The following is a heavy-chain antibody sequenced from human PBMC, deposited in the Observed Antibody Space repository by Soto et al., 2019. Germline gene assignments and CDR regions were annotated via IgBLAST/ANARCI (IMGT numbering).Heavy chain of an antibody. Sequence: SETLSLTCTVSGGSISSFYWRWIRQPPDKQLEWIGHIYNGGSTYNNPSLTSRVTISVDTSRNQFSLQLTSVSAADTAVYYCATGPSGDKVDSWGQGILVTVSS. V-gene: IGHV4-59*05. D-gene: IGHD7-27*01. J-gene: IGHJ4*02. CDR1: GGSISSFY. CDR2: IYNGGST. CDR3: ATGPSGDKVDS.